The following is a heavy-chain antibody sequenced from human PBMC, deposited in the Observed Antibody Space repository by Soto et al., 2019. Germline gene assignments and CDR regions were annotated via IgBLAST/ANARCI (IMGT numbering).Heavy chain of an antibody. J-gene: IGHJ6*02. CDR2: ISAYNGNT. CDR3: ARVYSSGWRYGMDV. D-gene: IGHD6-19*01. V-gene: IGHV1-18*01. CDR1: GYTFTSYG. Sequence: ASVKVSCKASGYTFTSYGIIWVRQAPGQGLEWMGWISAYNGNTNYAQKLQGRVTMTTDTSTSTAYMELRSLRSDDTAVYYCARVYSSGWRYGMDVWGQGTTVTVSS.